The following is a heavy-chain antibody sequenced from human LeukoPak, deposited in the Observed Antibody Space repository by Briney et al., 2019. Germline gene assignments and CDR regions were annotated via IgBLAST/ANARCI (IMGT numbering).Heavy chain of an antibody. CDR2: INERGTDS. D-gene: IGHD2-2*01. V-gene: IGHV3-74*03. J-gene: IGHJ4*02. CDR3: AKQHIVVVPAASFPSPYFDY. Sequence: GGSLRLSCTASGFTFSGHWIHWVRQAPGMGLVWVSRINERGTDSMYAESVKGRFTISRDNAKNTVYLQMNSLRAEDTAVYYCAKQHIVVVPAASFPSPYFDYWGQGTLVTVSS. CDR1: GFTFSGHW.